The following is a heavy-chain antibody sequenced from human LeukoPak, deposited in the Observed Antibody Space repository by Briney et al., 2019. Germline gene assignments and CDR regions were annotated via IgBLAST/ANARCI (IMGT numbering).Heavy chain of an antibody. D-gene: IGHD6-13*01. CDR3: ARLQTGLYSSSVVDY. Sequence: ASVKVSCKASGYTSTGYYMHWVRQAPGQGLEWMGRINPNSGGTNYAQKFQGRVTMTRDTSISTAYMELSRLRSDDTAVYYCARLQTGLYSSSVVDYWGQGTLVTVSS. J-gene: IGHJ4*02. V-gene: IGHV1-2*06. CDR2: INPNSGGT. CDR1: GYTSTGYY.